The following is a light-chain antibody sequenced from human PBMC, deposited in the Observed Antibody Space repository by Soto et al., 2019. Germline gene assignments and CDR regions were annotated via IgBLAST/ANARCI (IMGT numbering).Light chain of an antibody. J-gene: IGLJ1*01. V-gene: IGLV2-14*01. CDR3: SSYTSSRTPYV. Sequence: QSALTQPASVSGSPGQSITISCTGTSSDVGVYNYVSWYQQHPGKVPKLMIYDVSNRPSGVSNRFSGSKSGNTASLTISGLQAEDEADYYCSSYTSSRTPYVFGNGTKVTVL. CDR2: DVS. CDR1: SSDVGVYNY.